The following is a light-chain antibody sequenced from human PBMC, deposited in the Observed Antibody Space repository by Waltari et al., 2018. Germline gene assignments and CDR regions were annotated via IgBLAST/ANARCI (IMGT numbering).Light chain of an antibody. CDR1: SSDVRGYNY. Sequence: QSALTQPPSASGSPGQSVPLPCTGTSSDVRGYNYVSWYQQHPGKAPKLMIYEVSKRPSGVPDRFSGSKSGNTASLTVSGLQAEDEADYYCSSAAGSNNLVFGGGTKLTVL. V-gene: IGLV2-8*01. J-gene: IGLJ2*01. CDR2: EVS. CDR3: SSAAGSNNLV.